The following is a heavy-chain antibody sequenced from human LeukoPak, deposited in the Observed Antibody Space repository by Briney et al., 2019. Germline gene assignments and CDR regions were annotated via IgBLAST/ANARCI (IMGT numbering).Heavy chain of an antibody. D-gene: IGHD3-22*01. V-gene: IGHV4-59*01. CDR2: PYFSGIT. CDR1: GAPISSNY. CDR3: ARHRYYYDSSGYCYQP. Sequence: SETVSLTCTVSGAPISSNYWSWLRQPPGKGLVWRGNPYFSGITNIYSSLKSRVTISVGASNNQFSLRLSSVTAADTAVYYCARHRYYYDSSGYCYQPWCQGTLVTVSS. J-gene: IGHJ5*02.